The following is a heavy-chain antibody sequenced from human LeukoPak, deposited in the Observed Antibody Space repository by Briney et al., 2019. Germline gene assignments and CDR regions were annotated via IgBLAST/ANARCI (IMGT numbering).Heavy chain of an antibody. V-gene: IGHV1-2*02. Sequence: ASVKVSCKASGYTFTDYYMHWVRQAPGQGLEWMGWINPNSGGTNYAQKFQGRVTMTRDTSISTAYMELSRLRSDDTAVYYCARRGYSFGYDLAVYFYFMDVWGKGTTVTISS. D-gene: IGHD5-18*01. CDR3: ARRGYSFGYDLAVYFYFMDV. CDR2: INPNSGGT. J-gene: IGHJ6*03. CDR1: GYTFTDYY.